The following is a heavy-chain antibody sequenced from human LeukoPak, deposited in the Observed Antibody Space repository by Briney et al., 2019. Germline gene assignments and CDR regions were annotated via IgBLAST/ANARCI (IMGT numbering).Heavy chain of an antibody. CDR1: GYTFTSYD. J-gene: IGHJ6*03. CDR3: ARSFPGIAAAGKAGYYYYYMDV. Sequence: ASVKVSCKASGYTFTSYDINWVRQATGQGLEWMGWMNPNSGNTGYAQEFQGRVTITRNTSISTAYMELSSLRSEDTAVYYCARSFPGIAAAGKAGYYYYYMDVWGKGTTVTVSS. V-gene: IGHV1-8*03. CDR2: MNPNSGNT. D-gene: IGHD6-13*01.